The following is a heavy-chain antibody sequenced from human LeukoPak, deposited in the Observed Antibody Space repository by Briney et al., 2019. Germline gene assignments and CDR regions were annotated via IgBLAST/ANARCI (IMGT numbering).Heavy chain of an antibody. D-gene: IGHD2-8*02. CDR3: ARAGNAWSNAFDV. Sequence: ASVKVSCKASGGTFSSYAISWVRQAPGQGLEWMGGIIPIFGTANYAQKFQGRVTITADESTSTAYMEVTSLKSEDTAVYYCARAGNAWSNAFDVWGQGTMLTVSS. CDR1: GGTFSSYA. CDR2: IIPIFGTA. J-gene: IGHJ3*01. V-gene: IGHV1-69*13.